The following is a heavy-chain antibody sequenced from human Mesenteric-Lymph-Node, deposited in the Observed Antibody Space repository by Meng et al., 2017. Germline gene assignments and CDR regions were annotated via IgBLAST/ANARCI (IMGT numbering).Heavy chain of an antibody. CDR1: GDSISSSSYY. CDR2: IYYSGNT. V-gene: IGHV4-39*07. CDR3: ATDYYYGSGSYGV. D-gene: IGHD3-10*01. Sequence: SETLSLTCTVSGDSISSSSYYWGWIRQPPGKGLEWIGSIYYSGNTYYNPSLKSRVTISVDTSKNQFSLKLSSVTAADTAVYYCATDYYYGSGSYGVWGQGTLVTVSS. J-gene: IGHJ4*02.